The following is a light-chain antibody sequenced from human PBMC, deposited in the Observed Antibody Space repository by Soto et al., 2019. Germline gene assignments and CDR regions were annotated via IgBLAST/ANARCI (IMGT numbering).Light chain of an antibody. CDR3: QKYNSAPQGIT. Sequence: DIQMTQSPSSLSASVGDRVTITCRASQGISNYLAWYQQKPGKVPKLLIYAASTLQPGVPSRFSGSGPGTDFTLTISSLQPEDVATYYCQKYNSAPQGITFGGGTKVEIK. CDR1: QGISNY. J-gene: IGKJ4*01. CDR2: AAS. V-gene: IGKV1-27*01.